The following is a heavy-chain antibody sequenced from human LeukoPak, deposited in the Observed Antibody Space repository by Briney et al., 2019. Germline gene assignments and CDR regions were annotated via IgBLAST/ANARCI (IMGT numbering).Heavy chain of an antibody. CDR1: GFTINAYS. CDR3: ARATTQAGIAATGTGY. D-gene: IGHD6-13*01. CDR2: IWMYGSGSTI. V-gene: IGHV3-48*01. J-gene: IGHJ4*02. Sequence: PGGSLRLSCAASGFTINAYSMNWVRQAPGKGLEWVAYIWMYGSGSTIWYADSVKGRFTISGDNAKNSLFLQMDSLRAEDTAVYYCARATTQAGIAATGTGYWGQGTLVIVSS.